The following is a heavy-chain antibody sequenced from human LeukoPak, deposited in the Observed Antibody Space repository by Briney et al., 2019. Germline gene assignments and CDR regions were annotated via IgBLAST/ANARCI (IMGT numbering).Heavy chain of an antibody. CDR1: GGSISSDTYY. Sequence: SETLSLTCTVPGGSISSDTYYWSWIRQPAGKGLEWIGRIYTSGSTNYNPSLKSRVTISLDTSRNHFSLKLSSVTAADTAVYYCARGWQPPYYYGMDVWGQGTTVTVSS. CDR3: ARGWQPPYYYGMDV. D-gene: IGHD6-13*01. J-gene: IGHJ6*02. CDR2: IYTSGST. V-gene: IGHV4-61*02.